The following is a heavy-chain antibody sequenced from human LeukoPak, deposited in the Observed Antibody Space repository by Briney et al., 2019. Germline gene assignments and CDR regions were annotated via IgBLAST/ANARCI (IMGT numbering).Heavy chain of an antibody. J-gene: IGHJ6*03. D-gene: IGHD1-1*01. V-gene: IGHV1-18*01. CDR1: GYTFTSYG. CDR3: ARATKRWKGDYYMDV. Sequence: ASVKVSCKASGYTFTSYGMSWVRQAPGQGLEWMGWISAYNGNTNYAQKLQGRVTMTTDTSTSTAYMELRSLRSDDTAVYYCARATKRWKGDYYMDVWGKGTTDTVSS. CDR2: ISAYNGNT.